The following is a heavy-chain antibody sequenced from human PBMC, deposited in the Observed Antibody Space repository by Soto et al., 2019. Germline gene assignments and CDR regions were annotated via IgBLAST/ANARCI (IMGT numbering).Heavy chain of an antibody. CDR2: ISSSSSYI. J-gene: IGHJ4*02. CDR3: AGAQVAYGEGGYFDN. V-gene: IGHV3-21*01. D-gene: IGHD4-17*01. Sequence: GWSLRLSCAASGFTFSSYSMNWVRQAPGKGLEWVSSISSSSSYIYYADSVKGRFTISRDNAKNSLYLQMNSLRAEDTAVYYCAGAQVAYGEGGYFDNWGKETRVTAPS. CDR1: GFTFSSYS.